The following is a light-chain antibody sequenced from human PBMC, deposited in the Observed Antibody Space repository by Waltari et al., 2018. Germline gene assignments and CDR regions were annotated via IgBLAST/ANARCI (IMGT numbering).Light chain of an antibody. CDR1: ESVSDS. V-gene: IGKV1-5*03. Sequence: DIQMTQSPSTLATSVGDRVTITCRASESVSDSLARYQQKPGEAPKLLIYRASNLESGVPSRFSGSGSGTEFTLTISGLQPEDFASYYCQQYHSYMPATFGQGTKLEIK. CDR2: RAS. CDR3: QQYHSYMPAT. J-gene: IGKJ2*01.